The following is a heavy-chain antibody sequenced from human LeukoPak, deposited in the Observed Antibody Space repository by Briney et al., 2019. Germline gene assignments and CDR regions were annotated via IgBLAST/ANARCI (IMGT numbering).Heavy chain of an antibody. CDR2: IWYDGSNK. V-gene: IGHV3-33*01. CDR3: ARDWVYKIDY. D-gene: IGHD5-24*01. Sequence: GGSLRLSCAATGFTFSSYGMHWVRQAPGKGLEWVAVIWYDGSNKYYADSVKGRFTISRDNSKNTLYLQMNSLRAEDTAVYYCARDWVYKIDYWGRGTLVTVSS. CDR1: GFTFSSYG. J-gene: IGHJ4*02.